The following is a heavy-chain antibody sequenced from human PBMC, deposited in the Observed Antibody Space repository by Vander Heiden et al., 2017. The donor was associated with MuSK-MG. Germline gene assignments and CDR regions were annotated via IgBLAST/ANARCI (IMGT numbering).Heavy chain of an antibody. V-gene: IGHV5-10-1*03. CDR3: ARLAFGYSSGWYGPDVDY. CDR2: IDPSDSYT. Sequence: EVQLVQSGAEVKKPWASLRISCQGSGYSFTSYWISWVRQMPGKGLEWMGRIDPSDSYTNYSPAFQGHVTISADKAISTAYLQWSSLKAADTAMYYCARLAFGYSSGWYGPDVDYWGQGTLGTVSS. CDR1: GYSFTSYW. D-gene: IGHD6-19*01. J-gene: IGHJ4*02.